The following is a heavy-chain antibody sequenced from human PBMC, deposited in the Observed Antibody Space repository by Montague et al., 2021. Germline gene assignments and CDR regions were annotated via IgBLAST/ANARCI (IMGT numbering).Heavy chain of an antibody. V-gene: IGHV4-59*01. CDR3: ARQGFSESGGFFI. CDR1: GVSISGWY. D-gene: IGHD2-15*01. CDR2: VFYSGAT. J-gene: IGHJ4*02. Sequence: SETLSLTCSVSGVSISGWYWSWIRQPPGKGLEWIGSVFYSGATNYNPSLKSRVTMSTDTSKNQVSLNVNSVTAADTAVYYCARQGFSESGGFFIWGLGTLVSV.